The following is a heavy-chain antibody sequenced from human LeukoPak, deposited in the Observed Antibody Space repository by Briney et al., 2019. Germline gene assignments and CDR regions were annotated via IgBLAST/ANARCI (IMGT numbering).Heavy chain of an antibody. D-gene: IGHD4-17*01. CDR3: ARNTDYYYYGMDV. CDR2: ISAYNGNT. V-gene: IGHV1-18*01. Sequence: GASVKVSCKASGGTFSSYGISWVRQAPGQGLEWMGWISAYNGNTNYAQKLQGRVTMTTDTSTSTAYMELRSLRSDDTAVYYCARNTDYYYYGMDVWGQGTTVTVSS. J-gene: IGHJ6*02. CDR1: GGTFSSYG.